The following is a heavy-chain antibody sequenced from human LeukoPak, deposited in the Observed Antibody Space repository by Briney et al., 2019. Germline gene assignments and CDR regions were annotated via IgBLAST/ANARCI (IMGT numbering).Heavy chain of an antibody. CDR2: INSDGSST. Sequence: PGGSLRLSCAASGFTFSSYWMHWVRQAPGKGLVWVSRINSDGSSTSYADPVKGRFTISRDNAKNTLYLQMNSLRAEDTAVYYCAKDRDSSSWYYYFYGMDVWGQGTTVTVSS. CDR1: GFTFSSYW. D-gene: IGHD6-13*01. CDR3: AKDRDSSSWYYYFYGMDV. V-gene: IGHV3-74*01. J-gene: IGHJ6*02.